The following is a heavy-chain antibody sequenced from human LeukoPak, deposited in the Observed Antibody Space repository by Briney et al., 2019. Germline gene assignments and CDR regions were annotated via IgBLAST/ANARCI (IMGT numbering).Heavy chain of an antibody. D-gene: IGHD6-19*01. CDR3: AGSSSARLRGWFDP. Sequence: GGSLRLSCAASGFTFSDYYMSCVRQAPGKGLEWVSVIYSGGSTYYADSVKGRFTISRDNSKNTLYLQMNSLRAEDTAVYYCAGSSSARLRGWFDPWGQGTLVTVSS. CDR2: IYSGGST. J-gene: IGHJ5*02. CDR1: GFTFSDYY. V-gene: IGHV3-66*01.